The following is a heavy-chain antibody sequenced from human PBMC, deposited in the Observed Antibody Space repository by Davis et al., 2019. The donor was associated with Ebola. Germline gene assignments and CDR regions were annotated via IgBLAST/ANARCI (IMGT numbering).Heavy chain of an antibody. CDR3: AKDNRNIWSEV. CDR2: GTSADT. CDR1: GFIFSTYV. D-gene: IGHD2/OR15-2a*01. Sequence: ESLKISCSASGFIFSTYVMSWVRQAPGKGLEWVSTYGTSADTYYADSVKGRFTISRDNSKNTLYLQMNGLRVEDTAIYYCAKDNRNIWSEVWGQGTMVTVSS. V-gene: IGHV3-23*01. J-gene: IGHJ3*01.